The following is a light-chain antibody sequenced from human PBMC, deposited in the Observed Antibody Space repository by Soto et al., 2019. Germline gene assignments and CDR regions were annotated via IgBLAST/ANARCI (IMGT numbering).Light chain of an antibody. CDR1: SSDFGSYNL. J-gene: IGLJ1*01. Sequence: LTQPASVSGSPGKSITISCTGTSSDFGSYNLVSWYQQHPGKAPKLMIYEDSKRPSGVSNRFSGSKSGNTASLTISGLQAEDDADYYCCSYAGSSTYVFGTGTKVTVL. CDR3: CSYAGSSTYV. CDR2: EDS. V-gene: IGLV2-23*01.